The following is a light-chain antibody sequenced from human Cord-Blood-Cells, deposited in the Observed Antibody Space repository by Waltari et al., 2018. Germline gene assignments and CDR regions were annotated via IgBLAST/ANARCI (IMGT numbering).Light chain of an antibody. Sequence: QSALTQPASVSGSPGQSLPISCTGTSSDVGGYNYVSWYQQHPGKAPKLMIYDVSKRPSGVSNRFSGSKSGNTASLTISGLQAEDEADYYCSSYTSSSTLVFGGGTKLTVL. CDR3: SSYTSSSTLV. V-gene: IGLV2-14*01. CDR2: DVS. J-gene: IGLJ2*01. CDR1: SSDVGGYNY.